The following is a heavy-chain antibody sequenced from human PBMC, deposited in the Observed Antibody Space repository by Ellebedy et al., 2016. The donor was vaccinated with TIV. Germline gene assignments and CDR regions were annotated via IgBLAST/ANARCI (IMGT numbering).Heavy chain of an antibody. D-gene: IGHD4-17*01. CDR3: AKDKVFGDSKWEIDV. CDR1: GFTFDNFA. V-gene: IGHV3-23*01. J-gene: IGHJ6*02. Sequence: GESLKISCATSGFTFDNFAMRSFRQAPGKGLEWVSAITGSGDRTFYADSVKGRFTISRDNSKNTLYLQMNSLRAGDTAVYYCAKDKVFGDSKWEIDVWGQGTTVTVSS. CDR2: ITGSGDRT.